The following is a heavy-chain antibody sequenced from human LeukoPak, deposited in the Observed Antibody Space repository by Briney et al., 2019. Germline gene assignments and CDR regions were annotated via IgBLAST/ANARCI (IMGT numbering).Heavy chain of an antibody. D-gene: IGHD2-15*01. V-gene: IGHV3-7*05. CDR2: IKQDGSDK. J-gene: IGHJ4*02. CDR1: GFTFSNYW. CDR3: ARSLGYCSGGSCFPFDY. Sequence: GGSLRLSCAASGFTFSNYWMSWVRQAPGKGLEWVANIKQDGSDKYYVDSVKGRFTVSRDNTKNSLYLQMNSLRAEDTAVYYCARSLGYCSGGSCFPFDYWGQGTLVTVSS.